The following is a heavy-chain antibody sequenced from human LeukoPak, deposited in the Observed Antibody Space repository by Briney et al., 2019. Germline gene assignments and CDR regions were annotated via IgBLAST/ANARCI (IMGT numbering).Heavy chain of an antibody. CDR1: GDSVSSNTAA. CDR3: ARENSRGRFDY. D-gene: IGHD6-19*01. Sequence: SQTLSLTCGISGDSVSSNTAAWHWIRQSASRGLEWLGRTHYRSKWYNNYAVSVKSRITINSDSSKNQVSLQLNSVSPEDTAMYYCARENSRGRFDYWGQGTLVTVSS. J-gene: IGHJ4*02. V-gene: IGHV6-1*01. CDR2: THYRSKWYN.